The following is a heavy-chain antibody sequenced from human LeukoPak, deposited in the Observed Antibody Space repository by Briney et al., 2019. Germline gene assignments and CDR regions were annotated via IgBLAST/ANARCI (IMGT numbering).Heavy chain of an antibody. Sequence: GGSLRLSCAASGFTFSSYAMHWVRQAPGKGLEWVAVISYDGSNKYYADSVKGRFTISRDNSKNTLYLQMNSLRAEDTAVYYCARDYFDYWGQGTLDTVSS. CDR2: ISYDGSNK. J-gene: IGHJ4*02. CDR1: GFTFSSYA. V-gene: IGHV3-30-3*01. CDR3: ARDYFDY.